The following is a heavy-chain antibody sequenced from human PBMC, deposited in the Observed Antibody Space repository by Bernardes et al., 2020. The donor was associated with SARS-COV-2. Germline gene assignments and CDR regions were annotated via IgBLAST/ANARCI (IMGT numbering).Heavy chain of an antibody. J-gene: IGHJ4*02. Sequence: GGSLRLSCVASGFTVSNHLFSSFRQAPGKGLEWVSSISGAGMCSYYGDSVRGRFTTSRDNTRTSVFLQMEGLRAEDTAVYYCARIDGVTGRDYWGRGTLVTVSS. D-gene: IGHD3-9*01. CDR2: ISGAGMCS. CDR1: GFTVSNHL. CDR3: ARIDGVTGRDY. V-gene: IGHV3-21*01.